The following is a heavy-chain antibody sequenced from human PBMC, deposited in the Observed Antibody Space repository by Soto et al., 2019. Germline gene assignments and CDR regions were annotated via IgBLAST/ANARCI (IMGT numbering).Heavy chain of an antibody. CDR1: RDTYTKYV. V-gene: IGHV1-3*01. D-gene: IGHD6-13*01. CDR3: ASTYSTSWYWFDP. CDR2: INPGNGNT. Sequence: GASVKVSCKXSRDTYTKYVIHWVRQAPGQRLEWMAWINPGNGNTMYSPKLQDRLTITRDTSKSQVVLTMTNMDPVDTATYYCASTYSTSWYWFDPWGQGTLVTVSS. J-gene: IGHJ5*02.